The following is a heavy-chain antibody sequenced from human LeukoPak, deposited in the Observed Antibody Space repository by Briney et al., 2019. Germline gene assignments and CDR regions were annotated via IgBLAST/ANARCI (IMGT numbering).Heavy chain of an antibody. V-gene: IGHV4-59*01. Sequence: SETLSLTCTVSGGSISSYYWSCIRQPPRKGLEWVWYIYYSGTTNYNPSLKSRVTISVDTSKNQFSLKLSSVTAADTAVYYCARGVYIAAAQYGYWGQGTLVTVSS. CDR3: ARGVYIAAAQYGY. D-gene: IGHD6-13*01. CDR2: IYYSGTT. CDR1: GGSISSYY. J-gene: IGHJ4*02.